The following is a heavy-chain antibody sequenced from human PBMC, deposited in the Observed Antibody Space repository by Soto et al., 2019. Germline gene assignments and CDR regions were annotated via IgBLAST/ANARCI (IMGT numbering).Heavy chain of an antibody. J-gene: IGHJ6*02. D-gene: IGHD3-3*01. Sequence: EVQLVESGGGLVKPGGSLRLSCAASGFTFSSYSMNWVRQAPGKGLEWVSSISSSSSYIYYADSVKGRFTISRDNAKNSLYLQMNSLRAEDTAVYYCARDYVLRFLEWPYGMVVWGQGTTVTVSS. CDR3: ARDYVLRFLEWPYGMVV. CDR2: ISSSSSYI. CDR1: GFTFSSYS. V-gene: IGHV3-21*01.